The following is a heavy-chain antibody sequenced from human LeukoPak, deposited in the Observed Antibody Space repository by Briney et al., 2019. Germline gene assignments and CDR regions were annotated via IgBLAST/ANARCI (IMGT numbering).Heavy chain of an antibody. V-gene: IGHV4-59*01. CDR3: ARGGEYCSGGTCYWFDR. CDR2: IYYSGST. D-gene: IGHD2-15*01. J-gene: IGHJ5*02. CDR1: GGSISSYY. Sequence: SETLSLICTVSGGSISSYYWSWIRQPPGKGLEWIGYIYYSGSTNYNPSLKSRVTISVDTSNNQFSLKLGSVTAADTAVYYCARGGEYCSGGTCYWFDRWGQGTLVTVSS.